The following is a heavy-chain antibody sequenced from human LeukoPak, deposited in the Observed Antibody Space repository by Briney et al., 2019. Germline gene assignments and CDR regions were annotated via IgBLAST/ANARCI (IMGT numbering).Heavy chain of an antibody. CDR2: INPSGGST. CDR1: GYTFTSYY. J-gene: IGHJ3*02. CDR3: ARIYRYSGSYTSSGAFDI. V-gene: IGHV1-46*01. D-gene: IGHD1-26*01. Sequence: GASVKVSCKASGYTFTSYYMHWVRQAPGQGLEWMGIINPSGGSTSYAQKFRGRVTMTRDTSTSTAYMELRSLRSDDTAVYYCARIYRYSGSYTSSGAFDIWGQGTMVTVSS.